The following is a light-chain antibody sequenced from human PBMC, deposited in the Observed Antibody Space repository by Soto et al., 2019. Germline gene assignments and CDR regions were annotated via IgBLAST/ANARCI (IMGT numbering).Light chain of an antibody. CDR1: QTMTNW. CDR2: HAS. Sequence: DIQMTQSPSTLSASIGDRVTITCLASQTMTNWLAWYQQKPGKAPNLLIYHASNLATGVPSRFSGSAVGTEVTLTSSSLQPDDFATYYSQHYNSYPWTFGQGPKVEIQ. V-gene: IGKV1-5*01. J-gene: IGKJ1*01. CDR3: QHYNSYPWT.